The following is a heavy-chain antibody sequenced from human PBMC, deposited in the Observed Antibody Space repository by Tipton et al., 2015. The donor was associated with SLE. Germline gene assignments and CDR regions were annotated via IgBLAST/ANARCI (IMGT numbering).Heavy chain of an antibody. J-gene: IGHJ3*02. CDR1: GFTFSSYS. CDR2: ISSSSSTI. V-gene: IGHV3-48*01. D-gene: IGHD4-17*01. Sequence: SLRLSCAASGFTFSSYSMNWVRQAPGKGLEWVSYISSSSSTIYYADSVKGRFTISRDNAKNSLYLQMNSLRAEDTAVYYCARGLYGDTGGCAFDIWGQGTMVTVSS. CDR3: ARGLYGDTGGCAFDI.